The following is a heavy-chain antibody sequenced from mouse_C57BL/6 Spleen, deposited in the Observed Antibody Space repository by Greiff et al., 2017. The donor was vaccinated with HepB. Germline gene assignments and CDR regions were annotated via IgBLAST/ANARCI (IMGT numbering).Heavy chain of an antibody. Sequence: VQLQQSGPGLVKPSQSLSLTCSVTGYSITSGYYWNWIRQFPGNKLEWMGYISYDGSNNYNPSLKNRISITRDTSKNQFFLKLNSVTTEDTATYYCARGDWGDYWGQGTTLTVSS. V-gene: IGHV3-6*01. J-gene: IGHJ2*01. CDR3: ARGDWGDY. CDR1: GYSITSGYY. CDR2: ISYDGSN. D-gene: IGHD4-1*01.